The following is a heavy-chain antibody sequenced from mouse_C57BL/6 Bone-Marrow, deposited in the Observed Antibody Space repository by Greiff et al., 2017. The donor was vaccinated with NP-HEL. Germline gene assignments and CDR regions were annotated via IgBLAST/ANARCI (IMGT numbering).Heavy chain of an antibody. CDR1: AYTFTSYW. J-gene: IGHJ3*01. CDR2: IAPSDGSP. V-gene: IGHV1-50*01. Sequence: QVQLQQPWAELVKPGASVKLSCKASAYTFTSYWMQWVKQRPGQGLEWLGEIAPSDGSPNFNLNFKGMTTLTVDTSSSTAYMQLSSLTSEDSAVYYCARRDPWFANWGQGTLVSVSA. CDR3: ARRDPWFAN.